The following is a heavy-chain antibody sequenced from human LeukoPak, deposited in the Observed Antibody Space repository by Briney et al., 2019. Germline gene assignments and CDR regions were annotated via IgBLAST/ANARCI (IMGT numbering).Heavy chain of an antibody. Sequence: TGGSLRLSCEASGFAFNSYTITWVRQAPGKGLGSVSSITSRSSHIYIADSVKGRFTISRDNAKNSLFLQMSSLRVKDTAVYYCARVAQGATTENYFYYYMDVWGKGTTVTVSS. D-gene: IGHD4-11*01. V-gene: IGHV3-21*01. J-gene: IGHJ6*03. CDR1: GFAFNSYT. CDR2: ITSRSSHI. CDR3: ARVAQGATTENYFYYYMDV.